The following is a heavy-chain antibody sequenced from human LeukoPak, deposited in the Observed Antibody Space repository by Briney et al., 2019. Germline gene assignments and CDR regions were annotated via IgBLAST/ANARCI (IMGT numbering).Heavy chain of an antibody. Sequence: SETLSLTCTVSGGSISSGDYYWSWIRQPPGKGLEWIGYIYYSGSTYYNPSLKSRVTISVDTSKNQFSLKLSSVTAADTAVYYYARDKCSSTSCYFDYWGQGTLVTVSS. J-gene: IGHJ4*02. CDR3: ARDKCSSTSCYFDY. CDR1: GGSISSGDYY. V-gene: IGHV4-30-4*08. D-gene: IGHD2-2*01. CDR2: IYYSGST.